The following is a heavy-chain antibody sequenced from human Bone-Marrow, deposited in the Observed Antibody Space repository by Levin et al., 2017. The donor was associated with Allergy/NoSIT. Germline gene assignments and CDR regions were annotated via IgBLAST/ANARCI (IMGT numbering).Heavy chain of an antibody. J-gene: IGHJ4*02. Sequence: GGSLRLSCAASGFTFSSYSMNWVRQAPGKGLEWISYIGTSTDTIYYADSVKGRFTISRDTSKNSLYLQMNSLRAEDTAVYYCARNDYGGNSGDYWGQGTLVTVSS. D-gene: IGHD4-23*01. CDR1: GFTFSSYS. CDR3: ARNDYGGNSGDY. V-gene: IGHV3-48*04. CDR2: IGTSTDTI.